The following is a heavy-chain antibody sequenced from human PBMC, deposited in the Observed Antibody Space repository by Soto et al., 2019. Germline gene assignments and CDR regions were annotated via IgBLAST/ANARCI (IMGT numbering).Heavy chain of an antibody. V-gene: IGHV4-34*01. Sequence: PSETLSLTCAVYGGSFSGYYWTWIRQPPGKGLEWIGEINQSGSTNYNPSLKSRVTISVDTSKKQFSLKLSSVTAADTAVYYCARGYGSGSYYAYWGQGTLVP. CDR2: INQSGST. D-gene: IGHD3-10*01. J-gene: IGHJ4*02. CDR3: ARGYGSGSYYAY. CDR1: GGSFSGYY.